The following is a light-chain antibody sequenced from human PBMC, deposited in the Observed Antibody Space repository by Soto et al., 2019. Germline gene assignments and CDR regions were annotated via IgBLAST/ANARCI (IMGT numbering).Light chain of an antibody. Sequence: EIVLTXSPATLSLSXXXXATISCRASQSVTNFLAWYQQKLGQAPRLLIYDASRRATGIPGRFSGSGSGTDFTLTIANLEPEDFAVYYCQQRSNWPLTFGGGTKVEIK. CDR3: QQRSNWPLT. J-gene: IGKJ4*01. V-gene: IGKV3-11*01. CDR1: QSVTNF. CDR2: DAS.